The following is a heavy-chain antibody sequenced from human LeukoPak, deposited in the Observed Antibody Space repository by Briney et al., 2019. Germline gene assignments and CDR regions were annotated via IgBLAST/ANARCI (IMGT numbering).Heavy chain of an antibody. J-gene: IGHJ6*02. V-gene: IGHV3-30*18. Sequence: GRSLRLSCAASGFTFSSYGMHWVRQAPGKGLEWVAVISYDGSNKYYADSVKGRFTISRDNSKNTLYLQMNSLRAEDTAVYYCAKDRAAVADYYYYGMDVWGQGTTVTVSS. CDR2: ISYDGSNK. D-gene: IGHD6-19*01. CDR3: AKDRAAVADYYYYGMDV. CDR1: GFTFSSYG.